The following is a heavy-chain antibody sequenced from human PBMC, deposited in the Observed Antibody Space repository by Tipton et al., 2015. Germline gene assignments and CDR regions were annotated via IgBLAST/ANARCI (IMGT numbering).Heavy chain of an antibody. CDR1: GFTFSSYV. CDR2: ISDSGGSP. CDR3: ARGAQHSTWS. V-gene: IGHV3-23*01. Sequence: SLRLSCAASGFTFSSYVMAWVRQTPGKGLEWVSVISDSGGSPYYADSVKGRFSISRDNSENTLYLQMNSLRAEDTAVYYCARGAQHSTWSWGQGTLVTVSS. J-gene: IGHJ5*02. D-gene: IGHD6-13*01.